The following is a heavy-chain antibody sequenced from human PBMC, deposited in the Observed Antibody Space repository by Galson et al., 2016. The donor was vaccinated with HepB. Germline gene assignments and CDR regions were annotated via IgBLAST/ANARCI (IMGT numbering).Heavy chain of an antibody. CDR1: GFIFSSSA. J-gene: IGHJ4*01. D-gene: IGHD6-19*01. CDR2: INNYGRST. V-gene: IGHV3-23*01. CDR3: AKSMFGSGWDPIHY. Sequence: SLRLSCAASGFIFSSSAMSWVRQAPGKGLEWVSSINNYGRSTYYADSVKGRFTISRDNSQSTLYLQVNSLRVEDTALYYCAKSMFGSGWDPIHYWGQGTLVTVSS.